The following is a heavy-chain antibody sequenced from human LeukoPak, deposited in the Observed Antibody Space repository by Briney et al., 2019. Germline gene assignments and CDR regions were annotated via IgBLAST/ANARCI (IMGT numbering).Heavy chain of an antibody. D-gene: IGHD1-14*01. Sequence: GGSLRLSCAASGFTFSNYAMHWVRLAPGKGLEWVAIISYDGNYKYYTDSVKGRFTISRDNSKNTLYLQMNSLRAEDTALYYCVEDRGQLGNHYYGMDVWGQETTVTVSS. V-gene: IGHV3-30-3*01. CDR2: ISYDGNYK. CDR1: GFTFSNYA. CDR3: VEDRGQLGNHYYGMDV. J-gene: IGHJ6*02.